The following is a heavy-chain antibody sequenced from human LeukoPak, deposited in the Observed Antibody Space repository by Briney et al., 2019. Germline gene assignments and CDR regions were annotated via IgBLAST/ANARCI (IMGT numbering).Heavy chain of an antibody. CDR3: ARGPTAVRGVIRFYYYLDV. CDR2: INHSGSA. V-gene: IGHV4-34*01. Sequence: SETLSLTCAVYGGSFSSAYWSWIRQAPGKGLEWIGEINHSGSANYNPSLKSRVTISVDTSKNQFSLKLTSVTAADTAVYYCARGPTAVRGVIRFYYYLDVWGKGTTVTVSS. J-gene: IGHJ6*03. CDR1: GGSFSSAY. D-gene: IGHD3-10*01.